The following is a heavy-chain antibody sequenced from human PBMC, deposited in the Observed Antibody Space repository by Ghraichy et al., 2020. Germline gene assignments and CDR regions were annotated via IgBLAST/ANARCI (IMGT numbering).Heavy chain of an antibody. CDR2: ISSSSSTI. J-gene: IGHJ6*02. V-gene: IGHV3-48*01. Sequence: GESLNNSCAASGFTFSSYSMNWVRQAPGKGLEWVSYISSSSSTIYYADSVKGRFTISRDNAKNSLYLQMNSLRAEDTAVYYCARDVAAAGSYYYYYGMDVWGQGTTVTVSS. CDR3: ARDVAAAGSYYYYYGMDV. CDR1: GFTFSSYS. D-gene: IGHD6-13*01.